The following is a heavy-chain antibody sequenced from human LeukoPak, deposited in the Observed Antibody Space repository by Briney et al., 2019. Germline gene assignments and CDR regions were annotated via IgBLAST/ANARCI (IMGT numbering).Heavy chain of an antibody. V-gene: IGHV1-18*01. CDR3: ARGLGATYYDILTGYPLIY. CDR1: GYTFTNYG. CDR2: ISTYNGNT. J-gene: IGHJ4*02. Sequence: GASVKVSCKASGYTFTNYGINWVRQAPGQGLEWMGWISTYNGNTSYAQKLQGRVTMTTGTSTSTAYMELRSLRSDDTAVYYCARGLGATYYDILTGYPLIYWGQGTLVTVSS. D-gene: IGHD3-9*01.